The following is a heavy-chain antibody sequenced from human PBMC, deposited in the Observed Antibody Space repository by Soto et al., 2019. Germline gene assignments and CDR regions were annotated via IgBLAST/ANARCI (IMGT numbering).Heavy chain of an antibody. J-gene: IGHJ5*02. CDR1: GFTFSTYA. Sequence: GGSLRLSCAASGFTFSTYAMTWVRQAPGKGLEWVASISGDVGSTYYADSVKGRFAISRDNSKNTLYLQMDSLRAEDTAIYYWAKYPHGGRYTGFDPGGLGPLVTVPP. D-gene: IGHD3-16*02. V-gene: IGHV3-23*01. CDR2: ISGDVGST. CDR3: AKYPHGGRYTGFDP.